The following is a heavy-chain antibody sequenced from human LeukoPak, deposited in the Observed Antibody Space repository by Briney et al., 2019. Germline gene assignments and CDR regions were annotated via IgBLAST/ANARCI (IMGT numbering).Heavy chain of an antibody. J-gene: IGHJ6*02. V-gene: IGHV1-8*01. CDR3: AGAYCSGGSCQPAPYYYYGMDV. Sequence: ASVKVSCKASGYTFTSYDINWVRQATGQGLEWMGWMNPNSGNTGYAQKFQGRVTITADKSTSTAYMELSSLRSEDTAVYYCAGAYCSGGSCQPAPYYYYGMDVWGQGTTVTVSS. D-gene: IGHD2-15*01. CDR2: MNPNSGNT. CDR1: GYTFTSYD.